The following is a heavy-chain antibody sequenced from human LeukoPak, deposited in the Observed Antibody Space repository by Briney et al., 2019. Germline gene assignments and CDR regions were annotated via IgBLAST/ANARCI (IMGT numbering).Heavy chain of an antibody. D-gene: IGHD3-22*01. CDR3: PRENFYDSSAYSDAFNI. V-gene: IGHV3-33*01. Sequence: GGSVRLSCSASGFAFSNYGVHWVRQAPGKGLEWVGGICYDGSYKYYADSVNGRFTISRDNSKNTLHLQINSLRAEDTAVYYCPRENFYDSSAYSDAFNIWAKGQWSPSLQ. CDR2: ICYDGSYK. J-gene: IGHJ3*02. CDR1: GFAFSNYG.